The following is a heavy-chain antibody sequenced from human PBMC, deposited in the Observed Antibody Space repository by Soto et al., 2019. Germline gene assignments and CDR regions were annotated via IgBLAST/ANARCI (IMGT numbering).Heavy chain of an antibody. Sequence: PSETLSLTCTVSGGSISSGGYYWSWIRQHPGKGLEWIGYIYYSGSTYYNPSLKSRVTISVDTSKNQFSLKLSSVTAADTAVYYCARARTIFGVVIEPTIFDYWGQGTLVTVSS. CDR1: GGSISSGGYY. CDR2: IYYSGST. V-gene: IGHV4-31*03. J-gene: IGHJ4*02. D-gene: IGHD3-3*01. CDR3: ARARTIFGVVIEPTIFDY.